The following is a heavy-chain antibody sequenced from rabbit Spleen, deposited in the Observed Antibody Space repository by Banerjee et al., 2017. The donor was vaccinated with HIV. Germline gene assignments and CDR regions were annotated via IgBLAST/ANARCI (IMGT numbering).Heavy chain of an antibody. CDR2: IDTGSSGFT. V-gene: IGHV1S45*01. CDR3: ARYIDWNYGGL. D-gene: IGHD4-2*01. Sequence: QEQLEESGGDLVKPGASLTLTCTASGVSFSSSSYICWVRQAPGKGLEWIACIDTGSSGFTYFATWAKGRFTCSKTSSTTVTLQMTRLTAADTAMYFCARYIDWNYGGLWGPGTLVTVS. CDR1: GVSFSSSSY. J-gene: IGHJ6*01.